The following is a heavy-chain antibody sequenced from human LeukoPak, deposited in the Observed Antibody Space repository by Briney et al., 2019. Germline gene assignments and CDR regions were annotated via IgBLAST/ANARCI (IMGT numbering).Heavy chain of an antibody. CDR1: GGSFSSYY. Sequence: PWETLSLTCTVSGGSFSSYYWSWVRQPPGKGLEWIGYIYYSGSTNYNPSLKSRVTISVDTSKNQFSLKLSSVTAADTAVYYCASNLLGAFDIWGQGTMVTVSS. D-gene: IGHD2-15*01. CDR2: IYYSGST. J-gene: IGHJ3*02. CDR3: ASNLLGAFDI. V-gene: IGHV4-59*08.